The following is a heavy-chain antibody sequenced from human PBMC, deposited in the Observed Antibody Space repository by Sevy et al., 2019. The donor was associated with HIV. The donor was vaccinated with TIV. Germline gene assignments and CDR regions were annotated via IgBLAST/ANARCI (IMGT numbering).Heavy chain of an antibody. CDR1: GFTFSIYG. J-gene: IGHJ4*02. CDR3: AKDKRYSYGPDSPGEVR. V-gene: IGHV3-30*18. D-gene: IGHD5-18*01. CDR2: ISLDGRNQ. Sequence: GGSLRLSCAASGFTFSIYGMHWVRQAPGKGLEWVAFISLDGRNQKYADSVKGRFTISRDNSKNTLHLQMNSLGAGDTAVYYCAKDKRYSYGPDSPGEVRWGQGTLVTVSS.